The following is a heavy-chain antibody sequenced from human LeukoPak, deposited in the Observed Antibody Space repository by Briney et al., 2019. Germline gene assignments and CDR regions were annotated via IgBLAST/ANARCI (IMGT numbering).Heavy chain of an antibody. D-gene: IGHD5-18*01. CDR1: GGSISSYY. V-gene: IGHV4-59*01. J-gene: IGHJ5*02. CDR2: IYYSGST. Sequence: SETLSLTCTVSGGSISSYYWSWIRQPPGKGLEWIGYIYYSGSTNYNPSLKSRVTISVDTSKNQFSLKLSSVTAADTAVYYCARAYSYGQRWFDPWGQGTLVTVSS. CDR3: ARAYSYGQRWFDP.